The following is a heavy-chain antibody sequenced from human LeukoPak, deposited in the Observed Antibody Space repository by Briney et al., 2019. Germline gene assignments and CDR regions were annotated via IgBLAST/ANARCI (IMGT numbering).Heavy chain of an antibody. D-gene: IGHD3-10*01. Sequence: SQTLSLTCAISGDSVSGNTTAWNWIRQSPSRGLEWLGRTYSRSRWYHGYAVSVTSRISISADTSKNQFSLQLISVTPDDTAIYFCARGISRFNWFDTWGQGTLVTVSS. J-gene: IGHJ5*02. V-gene: IGHV6-1*01. CDR1: GDSVSGNTTA. CDR2: TYSRSRWYH. CDR3: ARGISRFNWFDT.